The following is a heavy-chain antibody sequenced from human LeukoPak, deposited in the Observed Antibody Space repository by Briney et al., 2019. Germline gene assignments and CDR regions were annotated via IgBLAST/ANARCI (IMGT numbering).Heavy chain of an antibody. J-gene: IGHJ4*02. V-gene: IGHV3-21*01. Sequence: GGSLRLSCAAPGFTFSSYSMKWGRPAPGEGLGWVSSISSSSSYIYYADSVKGRFTISRDNAKNSLYLQMNSLRAEDTAVYYCARDWGGSYPFDYWGQGTLVTVSS. CDR3: ARDWGGSYPFDY. CDR2: ISSSSSYI. CDR1: GFTFSSYS. D-gene: IGHD1-26*01.